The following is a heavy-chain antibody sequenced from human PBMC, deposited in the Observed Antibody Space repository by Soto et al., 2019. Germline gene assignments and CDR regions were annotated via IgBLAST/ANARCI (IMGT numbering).Heavy chain of an antibody. CDR3: ASVGAYYSLYYYYYGMDV. CDR1: GFTFSSYE. Sequence: EVQLVESGGGLVQPGGSLRLSCAASGFTFSSYEMNWVRQAPGKGLEWVSYISSSGSTIYYADSVKGRFTISRDNAKNSLYLQMNSLRAEDTAVYYCASVGAYYSLYYYYYGMDVWGQGTTVTVSS. V-gene: IGHV3-48*03. CDR2: ISSSGSTI. J-gene: IGHJ6*02. D-gene: IGHD3-10*01.